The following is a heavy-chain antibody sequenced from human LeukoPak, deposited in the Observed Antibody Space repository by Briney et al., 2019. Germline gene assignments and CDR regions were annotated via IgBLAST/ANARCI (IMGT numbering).Heavy chain of an antibody. V-gene: IGHV3-30*18. J-gene: IGHJ4*02. CDR2: ISYDGSNK. CDR1: GFTFSSYG. Sequence: PGGSLRLSCAASGFTFSSYGMHWDRQAPGKGLEWVAVISYDGSNKYYADSVKGRFTISRDNSKNTLYLQMNSLRAEDTAVYYCAKALFPYWGQGTLVTVSS. CDR3: AKALFPY.